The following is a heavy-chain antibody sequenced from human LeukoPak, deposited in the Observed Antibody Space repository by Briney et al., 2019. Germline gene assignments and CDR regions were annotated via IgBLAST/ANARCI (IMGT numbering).Heavy chain of an antibody. Sequence: GRSLRLSCAASGFTFDDYAMHWVRHAPGKGLEWVSGISWNSGSIGYADSVKGRFTISRGNAKNSLYLQMNSLRAEDTAVYYCARDLAAVSFADWFDPWGQGTLVTVSS. CDR1: GFTFDDYA. D-gene: IGHD6-13*01. J-gene: IGHJ5*02. V-gene: IGHV3-9*01. CDR3: ARDLAAVSFADWFDP. CDR2: ISWNSGSI.